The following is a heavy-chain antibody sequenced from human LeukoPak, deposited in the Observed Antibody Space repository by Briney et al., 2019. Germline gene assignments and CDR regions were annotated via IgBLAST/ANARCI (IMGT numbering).Heavy chain of an antibody. V-gene: IGHV3-23*01. CDR3: AKLPNYDYLWGTYRYFDY. Sequence: GGSLRLSCAASGFSFSSYALTWVRQAPGRGLEWVSAISGSGTNTYYADSVKGRFTIPRDNSKNTLYLQMNSLRAEDTAVYYCAKLPNYDYLWGTYRYFDYWGQGTLVTVSS. D-gene: IGHD3-16*02. J-gene: IGHJ4*02. CDR1: GFSFSSYA. CDR2: ISGSGTNT.